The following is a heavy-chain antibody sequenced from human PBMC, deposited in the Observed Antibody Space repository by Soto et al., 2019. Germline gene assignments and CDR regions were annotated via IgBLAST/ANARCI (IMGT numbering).Heavy chain of an antibody. CDR1: GGTFSSYA. J-gene: IGHJ2*01. V-gene: IGHV1-69*13. CDR2: IIPIFGTA. CDR3: ARDRSSGSLGWYFDL. D-gene: IGHD3-22*01. Sequence: SVKVSCKASGGTFSSYAISWVRQAPGQGLEWMGGIIPIFGTANYAQKFQGRVTITADESTSTAYMELSSLRSEDTAVYYCARDRSSGSLGWYFDLWGRGTLVTVSS.